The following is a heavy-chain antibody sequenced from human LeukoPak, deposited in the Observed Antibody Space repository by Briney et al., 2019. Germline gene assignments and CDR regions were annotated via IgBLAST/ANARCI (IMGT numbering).Heavy chain of an antibody. Sequence: ASVTVSFKASGYTFTIYGISWVRQAPGQGLEWMGWISAYNGNTNYAQKLQGRVTMTTDTSTSTAYMELRSLRSDDTAVYYCARDEQLASNWFDPWGQGTLVTVSS. CDR1: GYTFTIYG. CDR3: ARDEQLASNWFDP. CDR2: ISAYNGNT. J-gene: IGHJ5*02. V-gene: IGHV1-18*01. D-gene: IGHD6-6*01.